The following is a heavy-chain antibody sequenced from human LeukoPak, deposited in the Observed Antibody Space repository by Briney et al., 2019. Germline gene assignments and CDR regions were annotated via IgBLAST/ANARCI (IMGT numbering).Heavy chain of an antibody. V-gene: IGHV3-53*01. J-gene: IGHJ5*02. CDR3: ARDWDNGRAERPA. D-gene: IGHD2-8*01. CDR2: IFSGGDT. CDR1: GFTVSGNY. Sequence: GGSLRLSCAASGFTVSGNYMSWVRQAPGKGLECVAVIFSGGDTYYADSVKGRFPISRDKSMNTLYLQMNSLRAEDTAVYYCARDWDNGRAERPAWGQGTLVTVSS.